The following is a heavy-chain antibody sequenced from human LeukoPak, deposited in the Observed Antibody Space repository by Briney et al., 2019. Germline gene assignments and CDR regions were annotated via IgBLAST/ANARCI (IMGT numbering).Heavy chain of an antibody. V-gene: IGHV3-23*01. D-gene: IGHD3-22*01. CDR1: GFTFSSYA. J-gene: IGHJ4*02. Sequence: GGSLRLSCAASGFTFSSYAMSWVRQAPGKGLEWVSAISGSGGSTYYADSVKGRFTISRDNSKNTLYLQMNSLRAEDTAVYYCARARGITMTSFYYFDYWGQGTLVTASS. CDR2: ISGSGGST. CDR3: ARARGITMTSFYYFDY.